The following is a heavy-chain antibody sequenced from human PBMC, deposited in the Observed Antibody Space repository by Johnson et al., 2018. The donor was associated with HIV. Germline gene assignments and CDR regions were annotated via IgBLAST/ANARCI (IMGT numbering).Heavy chain of an antibody. CDR3: ARAWRWSGDTFDI. J-gene: IGHJ3*02. V-gene: IGHV3-74*02. D-gene: IGHD3-10*01. CDR2: IKSDGST. CDR1: GFTFDDYA. Sequence: VQLVESGGGLVQPGRSLRLSCAASGFTFDDYAMHWVRQAPGKGLVWVSRIKSDGSTTYAGSVKGRFTISRDNAKNTVYLQMNSLRDEDTALYYCARAWRWSGDTFDIWGQGTMVTVSS.